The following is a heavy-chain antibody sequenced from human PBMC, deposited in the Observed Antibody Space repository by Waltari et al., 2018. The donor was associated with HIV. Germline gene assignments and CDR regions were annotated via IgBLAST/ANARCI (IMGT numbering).Heavy chain of an antibody. CDR1: GGSISSYS. Sequence: QVQLQESGPGLVKPSETLSLTCTVSGGSISSYSWSWIRQPPGKGLEWIGYIYYSGSTNYNPSLKSRVTISVDTSKNQFSLKLSSVTAADTAVYYCARYTIFGVVHPWYYYGMDVWGQGTTVTVSS. V-gene: IGHV4-59*01. J-gene: IGHJ6*02. CDR3: ARYTIFGVVHPWYYYGMDV. D-gene: IGHD3-3*01. CDR2: IYYSGST.